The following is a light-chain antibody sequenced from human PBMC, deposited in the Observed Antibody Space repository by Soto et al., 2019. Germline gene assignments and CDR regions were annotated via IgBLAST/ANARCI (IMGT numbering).Light chain of an antibody. CDR3: QQSDSLPLT. J-gene: IGKJ5*01. Sequence: DIQMTQSPSSLAASVGDRVTITCRASQDISNYLYWYQQRPGKAPKLLIYDASNLERGVPSRFSGTRSGTHFTFVITRLQPEDVATYYCQQSDSLPLTFGQGTRLEI. V-gene: IGKV1-33*01. CDR1: QDISNY. CDR2: DAS.